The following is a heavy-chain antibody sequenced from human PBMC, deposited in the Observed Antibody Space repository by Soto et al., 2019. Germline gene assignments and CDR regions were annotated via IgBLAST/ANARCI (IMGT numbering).Heavy chain of an antibody. CDR2: INHSGST. J-gene: IGHJ5*02. D-gene: IGHD3-10*01. Sequence: SEILSLTCAVYDESISGYYWSWIRKPPGKGLEWIGEINHSGSTNYNPSLKSRVTISVDTSKNQFSLKLSSVTAADTAVYYCARRITMVRGVRNWFDPWGQGTLVTVSS. V-gene: IGHV4-34*01. CDR1: DESISGYY. CDR3: ARRITMVRGVRNWFDP.